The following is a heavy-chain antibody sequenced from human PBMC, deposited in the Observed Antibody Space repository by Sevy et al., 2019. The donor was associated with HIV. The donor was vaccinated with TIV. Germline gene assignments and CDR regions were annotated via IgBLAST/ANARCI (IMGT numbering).Heavy chain of an antibody. CDR2: IRSKTYGGTT. D-gene: IGHD4-17*01. J-gene: IGHJ4*02. Sequence: GGSLRLSCTASGFTFGDHAMNWFRQAPGKGLEWVGFIRSKTYGGTTEHAASVKGRFTISRDDSKSIAYLQMNSLKTEDTAVYYCTRGATIYGDYGVDYWGQGTLVTVSS. CDR1: GFTFGDHA. V-gene: IGHV3-49*03. CDR3: TRGATIYGDYGVDY.